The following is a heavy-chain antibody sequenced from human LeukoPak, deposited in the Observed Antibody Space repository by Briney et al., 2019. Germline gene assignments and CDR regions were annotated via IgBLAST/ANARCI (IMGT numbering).Heavy chain of an antibody. D-gene: IGHD2-2*01. J-gene: IGHJ4*02. V-gene: IGHV3-7*01. CDR3: ARENRSTSCCFDY. Sequence: PGGSLRLSCAAPGFTFSSYWMSWVRQAPGKGLEWVANIRQDGSEKYYVDSVKGQFTISRDNAKNSLYLQMTSLRAEDTAVYYCARENRSTSCCFDYWGQGTLVTVSS. CDR2: IRQDGSEK. CDR1: GFTFSSYW.